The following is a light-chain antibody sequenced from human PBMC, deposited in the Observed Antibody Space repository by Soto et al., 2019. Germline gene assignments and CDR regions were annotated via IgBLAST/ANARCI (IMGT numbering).Light chain of an antibody. CDR1: QSISTY. CDR3: HQRIYWPPFT. Sequence: EIVLTQSPAILSLSPGERATLSCRASQSISTYLAWYQQKPGQAPRLLIYDASRRATAIPDRFSGSGSGTDFTLTISSLEPEDFAVYYCHQRIYWPPFTFGPGTKVDFK. J-gene: IGKJ3*01. CDR2: DAS. V-gene: IGKV3-11*01.